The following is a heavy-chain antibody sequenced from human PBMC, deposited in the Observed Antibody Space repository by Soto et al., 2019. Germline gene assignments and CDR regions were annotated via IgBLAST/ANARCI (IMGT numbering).Heavy chain of an antibody. J-gene: IGHJ4*02. Sequence: ASVKVSCKASGYTFTSYGISWVRQAPGQGLEWMGWISAYNGNTNYAQKLQGRVTMTTDTSTSTAYMELRSLRSDDTAVYYCARGPGIAVAGTEDFDYWGQGNLVTVSS. D-gene: IGHD6-19*01. CDR2: ISAYNGNT. V-gene: IGHV1-18*01. CDR1: GYTFTSYG. CDR3: ARGPGIAVAGTEDFDY.